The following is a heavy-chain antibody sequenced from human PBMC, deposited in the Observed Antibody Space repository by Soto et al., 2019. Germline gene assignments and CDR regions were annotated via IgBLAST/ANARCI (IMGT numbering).Heavy chain of an antibody. CDR3: ATTQNYYSSTSCYGAFDI. CDR1: GGTFSSYT. J-gene: IGHJ3*02. D-gene: IGHD2-2*01. CDR2: IIPILGIA. Sequence: SVKVSCKASGGTFSSYTISWVRQAPGQGLEWMGRIIPILGIANYAQKFQGRVTITADKSTSTAYMELSSLRSEDTAVYYCATTQNYYSSTSCYGAFDIWGQGTMVTVSS. V-gene: IGHV1-69*02.